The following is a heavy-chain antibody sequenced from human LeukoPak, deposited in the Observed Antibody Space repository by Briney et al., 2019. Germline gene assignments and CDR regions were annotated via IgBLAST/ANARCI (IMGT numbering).Heavy chain of an antibody. CDR2: ISGSGGST. V-gene: IGHV3-23*01. D-gene: IGHD6-19*01. CDR3: ASHSGWYEGHDAFDI. J-gene: IGHJ3*02. Sequence: GVSLRLSCAASGFTFSSYAMSWVRQAPGKGLEWVSAISGSGGSTYYADSVKGRFTISRDNSKNTLYLQMNSLRAEDTAVYYCASHSGWYEGHDAFDIWGQGTMVTVSS. CDR1: GFTFSSYA.